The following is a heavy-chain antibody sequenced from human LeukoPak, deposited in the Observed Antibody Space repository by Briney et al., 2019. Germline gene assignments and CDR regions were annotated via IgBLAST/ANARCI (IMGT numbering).Heavy chain of an antibody. CDR1: GSRFTSYW. CDR2: IYPGDSDT. CDR3: ARHPVRGAFDI. Sequence: GGSLKISCKGSGSRFTSYWIGGVRRLPGKGREWMGIIYPGDSDTRYSTSFQGQVTISADKSISTAYLQWSSLKASDTVMYYCARHPVRGAFDIWGQGTMVTVSS. J-gene: IGHJ3*02. V-gene: IGHV5-51*01.